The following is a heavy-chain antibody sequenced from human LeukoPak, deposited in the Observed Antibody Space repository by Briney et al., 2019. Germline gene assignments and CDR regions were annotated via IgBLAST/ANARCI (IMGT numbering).Heavy chain of an antibody. V-gene: IGHV5-10-1*01. CDR2: IHPDDSYS. D-gene: IGHD1-1*01. J-gene: IGHJ6*02. CDR3: ARLALGMTRAGKYFYNGVDV. Sequence: GESLKISCKGSGDSFTNSWIGWVRQMPGKGLEWMGRIHPDDSYSNYSPSFEGRVTISVEKSITTAYLQWSSLRASDTATYHCARLALGMTRAGKYFYNGVDVWGQGTTVTVSS. CDR1: GDSFTNSW.